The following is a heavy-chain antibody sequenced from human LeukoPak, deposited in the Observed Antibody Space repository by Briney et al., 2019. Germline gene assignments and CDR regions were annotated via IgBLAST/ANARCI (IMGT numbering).Heavy chain of an antibody. CDR2: IYYSGRT. D-gene: IGHD2-15*01. J-gene: IGHJ5*01. Sequence: SETLSLTCTVSGGSISSADYYWTWIRQRPGKGLEWIGYIYYSGRTYYKPSLKSRVTISVDTSKNQFSLKLSSVTAADTAVYYCARVKGTCSGGSCYECDSWGQGTLVTVSS. CDR1: GGSISSADYY. CDR3: ARVKGTCSGGSCYECDS. V-gene: IGHV4-31*03.